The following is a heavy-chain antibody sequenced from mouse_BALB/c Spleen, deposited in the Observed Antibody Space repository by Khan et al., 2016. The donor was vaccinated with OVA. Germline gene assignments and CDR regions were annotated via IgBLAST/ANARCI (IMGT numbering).Heavy chain of an antibody. CDR2: IWSGGST. CDR3: ARIFIGTTDYAMDY. J-gene: IGHJ4*01. CDR1: GFSLTSYG. Sequence: QVQLKQSGPGLVQPSQSLSITCTVSGFSLTSYGVHWVRQSPGKGLEWLGVIWSGGSTDYNAAFISRLRISKDNSKSQVFFKMNSLQANDTAIYYCARIFIGTTDYAMDYWGQGTSVTVSS. D-gene: IGHD2-14*01. V-gene: IGHV2-2*02.